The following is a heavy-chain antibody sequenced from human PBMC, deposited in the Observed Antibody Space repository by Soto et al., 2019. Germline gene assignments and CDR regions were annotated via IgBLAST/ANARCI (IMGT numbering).Heavy chain of an antibody. CDR2: IIPIIGII. D-gene: IGHD3-22*01. CDR1: GGTFSTYT. Sequence: QVQLVQSGAEVKKPGSSVKVSCKASGGTFSTYTITWVRQAPGQGLEWMGRIIPIIGIINYAQKFQGRVTIPADKFTGTAYMTLTRPRSDASAVYYCTGGPASHYHDSHSYSDPWGQGTLVTVSS. J-gene: IGHJ5*02. CDR3: TGGPASHYHDSHSYSDP. V-gene: IGHV1-69*02.